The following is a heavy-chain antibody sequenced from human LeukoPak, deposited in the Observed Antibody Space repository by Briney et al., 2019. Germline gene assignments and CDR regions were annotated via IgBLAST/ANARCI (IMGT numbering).Heavy chain of an antibody. CDR3: VREDTPATANY. D-gene: IGHD2-21*02. CDR2: ISGGGDIT. V-gene: IGHV3-23*01. J-gene: IGHJ4*02. CDR1: GFNFANHA. Sequence: GGSLRLSCAASGFNFANHAMSWVRQTPGKGREWVSAISGGGDITYYADSVTGRFTMSRDNSKDKLFLQMPRLRPGDTAVYYCVREDTPATANYWGQGTLVTISS.